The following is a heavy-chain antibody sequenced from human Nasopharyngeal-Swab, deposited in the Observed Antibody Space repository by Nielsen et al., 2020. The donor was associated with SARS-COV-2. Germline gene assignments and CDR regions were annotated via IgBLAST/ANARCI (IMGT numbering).Heavy chain of an antibody. Sequence: RQAPGKGLEWIGYIYYSGSTYYNPSLKSRVTISVDTSKNQFSLKLSSVTAADTAVYYCARVVTSPDGYYYYYYMDVWGKGTTVTVSS. D-gene: IGHD5-18*01. J-gene: IGHJ6*03. V-gene: IGHV4-30-2*04. CDR3: ARVVTSPDGYYYYYYMDV. CDR2: IYYSGST.